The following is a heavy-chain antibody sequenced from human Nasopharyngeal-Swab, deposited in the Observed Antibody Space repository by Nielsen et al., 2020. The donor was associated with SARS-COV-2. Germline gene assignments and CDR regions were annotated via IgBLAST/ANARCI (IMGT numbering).Heavy chain of an antibody. Sequence: GESLKISCAASGFTFSSHWMHWVRQAPGKGLVWVSRINSDGSITNYADSVKGRFTISRDNAKNTLYLQMNSLRAEDTAVYYCARASSGYDEWYFDLWGRGTLVTVSS. J-gene: IGHJ2*01. CDR2: INSDGSIT. CDR1: GFTFSSHW. CDR3: ARASSGYDEWYFDL. V-gene: IGHV3-74*01. D-gene: IGHD5-12*01.